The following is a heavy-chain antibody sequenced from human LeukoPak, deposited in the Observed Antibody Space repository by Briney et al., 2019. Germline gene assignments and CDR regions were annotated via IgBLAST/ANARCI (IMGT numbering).Heavy chain of an antibody. CDR3: ARAKGPAGYYGMDV. J-gene: IGHJ6*02. V-gene: IGHV3-21*01. CDR1: GFTFSSYS. CDR2: ISSSSSYI. D-gene: IGHD1-14*01. Sequence: PGGSLRLSCAASGFTFSSYSVNWVRQAPGKGLEWVSSISSSSSYIYYADSVKGRFTISRDNAKNSLSLQMNSLRAEDTAVYYCARAKGPAGYYGMDVWGQGTTVTVSS.